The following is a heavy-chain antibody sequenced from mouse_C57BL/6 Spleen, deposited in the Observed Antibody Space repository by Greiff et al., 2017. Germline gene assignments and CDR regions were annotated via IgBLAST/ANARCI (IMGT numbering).Heavy chain of an antibody. J-gene: IGHJ3*01. CDR1: GFNIKDDY. D-gene: IGHD1-1*02. CDR2: IDPENGDT. V-gene: IGHV14-4*01. Sequence: EVMLVESGAELVRPGASVKLSCTASGFNIKDDYMHWVKQRPEQGLEWIGWIDPENGDTEYASKFQGKATITADTSSNTAYLQLSSLTSEDTAVYYCSLSPWFAYWGQGTLVTVSA. CDR3: SLSPWFAY.